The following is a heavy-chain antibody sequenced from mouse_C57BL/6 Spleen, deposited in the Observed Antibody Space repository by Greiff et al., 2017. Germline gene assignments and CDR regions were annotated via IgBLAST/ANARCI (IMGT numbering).Heavy chain of an antibody. D-gene: IGHD1-1*01. Sequence: QVQLQQPGAGLVKPGASVKLSCKASGYTFTSYWMHWVKQRPGQGLEWIGMIHPNSGSTNYNEKFKSKATLTVDKSSSTAYMQLSSLTSEDSAVYYCAREGVYYGSSYGYFDVWGTGTTVTVSS. V-gene: IGHV1-64*01. CDR2: IHPNSGST. CDR3: AREGVYYGSSYGYFDV. CDR1: GYTFTSYW. J-gene: IGHJ1*03.